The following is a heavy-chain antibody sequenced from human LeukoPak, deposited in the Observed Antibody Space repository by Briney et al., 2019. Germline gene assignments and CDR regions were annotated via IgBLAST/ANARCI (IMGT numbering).Heavy chain of an antibody. CDR2: INPNSGGT. CDR3: ARDYSRIYDILTGYWFDP. Sequence: VASVTVSCKASGYTFTGYYIHWVRQAPGQGLEWMGWINPNSGGTKNAQKFQGRVTMTRDTSISTAYMELSRLKSDDTAVYYCARDYSRIYDILTGYWFDPWGQGTLVAVSS. J-gene: IGHJ5*02. D-gene: IGHD3-9*01. CDR1: GYTFTGYY. V-gene: IGHV1-2*02.